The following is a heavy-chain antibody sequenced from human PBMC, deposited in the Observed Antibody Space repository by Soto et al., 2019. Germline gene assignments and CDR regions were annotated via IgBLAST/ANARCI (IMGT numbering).Heavy chain of an antibody. Sequence: PGESLKISCKGSGYSFTSFWIGWVRQMPGKGLEWMGIIYPGDSDTRYSPSFQGQVTISADKSISTAYLQWSSLKASDTAIYYCARTAAAGKYYYGVDVWGQGTTVTVSS. CDR3: ARTAAAGKYYYGVDV. J-gene: IGHJ6*02. D-gene: IGHD6-13*01. V-gene: IGHV5-51*01. CDR1: GYSFTSFW. CDR2: IYPGDSDT.